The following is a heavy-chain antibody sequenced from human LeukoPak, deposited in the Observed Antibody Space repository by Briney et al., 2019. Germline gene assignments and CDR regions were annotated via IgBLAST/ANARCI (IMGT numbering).Heavy chain of an antibody. Sequence: ASETLSLTCTVSGGSISSGSYYWSWIRQPAGKGLEWIGRIYTSGSTNYNPSLKSRVTISVDTSKNQFSLKLSSVTAADTAVYYCARGRHYYGSGSYVDYWGQGTLVTVSS. J-gene: IGHJ4*02. CDR1: GGSISSGSYY. CDR2: IYTSGST. V-gene: IGHV4-61*02. CDR3: ARGRHYYGSGSYVDY. D-gene: IGHD3-10*01.